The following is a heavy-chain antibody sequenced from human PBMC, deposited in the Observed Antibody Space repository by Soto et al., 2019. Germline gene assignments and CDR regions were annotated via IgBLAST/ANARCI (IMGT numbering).Heavy chain of an antibody. V-gene: IGHV3-23*01. CDR2: ISGSGGST. CDR1: GFTFSSYA. CDR3: AKTHSGWYDFDY. Sequence: PGGSLRLSCAASGFTFSSYAMSWVRQAPGKGLEWVSAISGSGGSTYYADSVKGRFTISRDDSKNTLYLQMNSLRAEDTAVYYCAKTHSGWYDFDYWGQGTLVTVSS. D-gene: IGHD6-19*01. J-gene: IGHJ4*02.